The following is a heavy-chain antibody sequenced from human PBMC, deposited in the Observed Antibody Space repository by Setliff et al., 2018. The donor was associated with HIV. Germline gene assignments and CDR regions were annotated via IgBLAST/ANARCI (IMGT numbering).Heavy chain of an antibody. CDR1: GGSFSGYY. V-gene: IGHV4-34*01. CDR2: INHSGST. J-gene: IGHJ1*01. D-gene: IGHD6-13*01. Sequence: SETLSLTCAVYGGSFSGYYWSWIRQPPGKGLEWIGEINHSGSTNYNPSLKSRVTISVDTSKNQFSLKLSSVTAADTAVYYCASAYIAAAGTEYFQHWGQGTLVTVSS. CDR3: ASAYIAAAGTEYFQH.